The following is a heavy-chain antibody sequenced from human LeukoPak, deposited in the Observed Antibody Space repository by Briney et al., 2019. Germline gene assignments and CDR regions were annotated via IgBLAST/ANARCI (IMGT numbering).Heavy chain of an antibody. CDR2: INPSGGST. CDR3: AREYYYDSSGYLPILDY. Sequence: ASVKVSCKASGYTFTSYYMHWVRQAPGQGLEWMGIINPSGGSTSYAQKFQGRVTMTRDTSTSTAYMELSSLRSEDTAVYYCAREYYYDSSGYLPILDYWGQGTLVTVSS. J-gene: IGHJ4*02. D-gene: IGHD3-22*01. CDR1: GYTFTSYY. V-gene: IGHV1-46*01.